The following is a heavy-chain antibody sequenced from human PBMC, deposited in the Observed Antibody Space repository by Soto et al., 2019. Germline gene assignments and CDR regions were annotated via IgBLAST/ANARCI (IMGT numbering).Heavy chain of an antibody. J-gene: IGHJ6*03. CDR3: ASLVVPAAHYYYYMDV. CDR2: IYYSGST. V-gene: IGHV4-31*03. Sequence: QVQLQESGPGLVKPSQTLSLTCTVSGGSISSGGYYWSWIRQHPGKGLEWIGYIYYSGSTYYNPSLKSRVTISVDTSKNQFSLKLRSVTAADTAVYYCASLVVPAAHYYYYMDVWGKGTTVTVSS. CDR1: GGSISSGGYY. D-gene: IGHD2-2*01.